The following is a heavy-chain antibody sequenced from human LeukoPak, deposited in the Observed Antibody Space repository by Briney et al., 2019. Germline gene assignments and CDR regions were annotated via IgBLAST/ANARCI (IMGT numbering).Heavy chain of an antibody. Sequence: ASVKVSCKASGYSFTNYGISWVRQAPGPGLECMEWISTYDGNTNYVQKLQGRVTMTTDTSTSTAYMELRSLRSDDTAVYYCARGGVSNSWYRTPDYWGQGTLVAVSS. V-gene: IGHV1-18*01. J-gene: IGHJ4*02. CDR1: GYSFTNYG. CDR2: ISTYDGNT. D-gene: IGHD6-13*01. CDR3: ARGGVSNSWYRTPDY.